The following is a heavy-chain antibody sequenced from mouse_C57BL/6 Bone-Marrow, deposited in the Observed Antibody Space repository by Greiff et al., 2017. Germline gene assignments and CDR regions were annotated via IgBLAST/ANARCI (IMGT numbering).Heavy chain of an antibody. CDR3: AREELTHCGFAY. CDR1: GYTFTSYW. J-gene: IGHJ3*01. V-gene: IGHV1-50*01. CDR2: IDPSDSYT. Sequence: QVQLQQPGAELVKPGASVKLSCKASGYTFTSYWMQWVKQRPGQGLEWIGEIDPSDSYTNYNQTFKGKATLTVDTSSSPAYMQLSSLTSEESAVYYCAREELTHCGFAYWGQGTLVTVSA.